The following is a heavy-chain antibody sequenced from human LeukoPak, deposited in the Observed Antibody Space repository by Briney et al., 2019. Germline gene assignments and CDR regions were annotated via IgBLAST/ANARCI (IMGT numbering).Heavy chain of an antibody. Sequence: ASVKVSCKASGYTFTDYYMHWVRQAPGQGLEWMGWINPNSGGTNYVQKFQGSVTMTRDTSISTAYMELSRLRSDDTAVYYCAREGYNYGSGSYYFDYWGQGTLVTVSS. CDR1: GYTFTDYY. V-gene: IGHV1-2*02. J-gene: IGHJ4*02. D-gene: IGHD3-10*01. CDR2: INPNSGGT. CDR3: AREGYNYGSGSYYFDY.